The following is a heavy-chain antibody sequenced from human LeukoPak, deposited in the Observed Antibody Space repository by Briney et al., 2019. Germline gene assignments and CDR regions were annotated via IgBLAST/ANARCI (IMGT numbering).Heavy chain of an antibody. CDR1: GFTFSSYS. V-gene: IGHV3-48*01. CDR3: ARMAGDTSSWTYYFDY. D-gene: IGHD6-13*01. CDR2: ISSSSSTI. J-gene: IGHJ4*02. Sequence: PGGSLRLSCAASGFTFSSYSMNWVRQAPGKGLEWVSYISSSSSTIYYADSVKGRFTISRDNAKNSLYLQMNSLRAEATAVYYCARMAGDTSSWTYYFDYWGQGTLVTVSS.